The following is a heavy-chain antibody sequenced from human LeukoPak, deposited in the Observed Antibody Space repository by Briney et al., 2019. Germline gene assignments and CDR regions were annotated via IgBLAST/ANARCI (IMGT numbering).Heavy chain of an antibody. D-gene: IGHD1-1*01. CDR2: INHSGST. V-gene: IGHV4-34*01. Sequence: PSETLSLTCAVYGGSFSGYYWSWIRQPPGKGLEWIGEINHSGSTNYNPSLKSRVTISVDTSKNQFSLKLTSVTAADTAVYYCATNWNLGYWGQGTLVTVSS. CDR3: ATNWNLGY. CDR1: GGSFSGYY. J-gene: IGHJ4*02.